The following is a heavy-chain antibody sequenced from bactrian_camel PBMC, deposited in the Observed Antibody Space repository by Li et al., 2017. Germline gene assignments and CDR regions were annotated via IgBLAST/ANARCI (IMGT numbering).Heavy chain of an antibody. D-gene: IGHD5*01. CDR2: INSYGGNT. CDR3: AAKRGSGCLRYGRLLPSYEYNY. Sequence: DVQLVESGGGLVQPGKSLKLSCAASGFTFSSHDMYWVRQAPGKGLEWVSAINSYGGNTGYAASVKGRFTISQDNSKNTLYLQTNSLKPEDTAMYYCAAKRGSGCLRYGRLLPSYEYNYWGQGTQVTVS. J-gene: IGHJ4*01. CDR1: GFTFSSHD. V-gene: IGHV3S40*01.